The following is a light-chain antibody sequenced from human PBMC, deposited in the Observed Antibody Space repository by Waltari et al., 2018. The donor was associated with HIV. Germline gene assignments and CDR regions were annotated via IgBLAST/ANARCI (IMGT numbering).Light chain of an antibody. CDR3: QQYNIRPRGNT. CDR1: QGVGSN. V-gene: IGKV3-15*01. J-gene: IGKJ2*01. CDR2: GAA. Sequence: DIVMTQSPAILSVSPGERVTLSCRASQGVGSNLAWYQQKVGQAPRLLIYGAATRAAEIPVRFSGSGSGTDFTLTIDSLQSEDFATYYCQQYNIRPRGNTFGQGTKLLIK.